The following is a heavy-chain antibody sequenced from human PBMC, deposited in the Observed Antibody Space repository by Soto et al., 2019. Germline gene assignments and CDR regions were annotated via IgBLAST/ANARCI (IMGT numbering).Heavy chain of an antibody. Sequence: SVKVSFKASGGTFSSYAISWVRQAPGQGLEWMGGIIPIFGTANYAQKFQGRVTITADESTSTAYMELSSLRSEDTAVYYCARGPPYTIFVPYNWFDPWGQGTLVTVSS. V-gene: IGHV1-69*13. J-gene: IGHJ5*02. CDR1: GGTFSSYA. CDR3: ARGPPYTIFVPYNWFDP. CDR2: IIPIFGTA. D-gene: IGHD3-3*01.